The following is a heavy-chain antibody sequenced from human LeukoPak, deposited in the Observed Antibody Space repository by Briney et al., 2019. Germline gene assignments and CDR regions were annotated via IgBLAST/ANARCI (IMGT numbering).Heavy chain of an antibody. CDR2: ICYSGST. CDR3: ARGRIAAAGTENVDY. CDR1: GGSISSYY. Sequence: SETLSLTCTVSGGSISSYYWSWIRQPPGKGLEWIGHICYSGSTYYNPSLKSRVTISVDTSKNQFSLKLSSVTAADTAVYYCARGRIAAAGTENVDYWGQGTLVTVSS. J-gene: IGHJ4*02. V-gene: IGHV4-59*12. D-gene: IGHD6-13*01.